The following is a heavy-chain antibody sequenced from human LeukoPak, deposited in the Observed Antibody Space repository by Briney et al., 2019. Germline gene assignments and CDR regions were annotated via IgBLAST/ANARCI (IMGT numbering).Heavy chain of an antibody. D-gene: IGHD2-21*01. J-gene: IGHJ4*02. V-gene: IGHV4-4*07. CDR2: IYSSGSS. Sequence: PSETLSLTCTVSGGSVIDYHWSWIRQAGGKGLEWIGRIYSSGSSDYNPSLKTRLTLSVDTSKNQVSLRMRHVTAADTAVYFCARQIGDYHNFDFWGQGTLVTVSP. CDR3: ARQIGDYHNFDF. CDR1: GGSVIDYH.